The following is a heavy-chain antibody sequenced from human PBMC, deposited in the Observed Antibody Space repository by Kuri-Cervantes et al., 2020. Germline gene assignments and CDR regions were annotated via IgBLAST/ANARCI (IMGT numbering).Heavy chain of an antibody. J-gene: IGHJ4*02. CDR2: FDPEDGET. V-gene: IGHV1-24*01. CDR1: GYTLTELS. D-gene: IGHD6-19*01. Sequence: ASVKVSCKVSGYTLTELSMHWVRQAPGKGLEWMGGFDPEDGETIYAQKFQGRVTMTEDTSTDTAYMELSSLRSEDTAVYYCATSDWEVAGLDYWGQGTLVTVSS. CDR3: ATSDWEVAGLDY.